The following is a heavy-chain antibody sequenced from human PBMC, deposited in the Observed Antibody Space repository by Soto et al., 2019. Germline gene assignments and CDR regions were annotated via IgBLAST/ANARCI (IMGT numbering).Heavy chain of an antibody. Sequence: PSETLSLTCTVSGGSISSSSYYWGWIRQPPGKGLEWIGSIYYSGSTYYNPSLKSRVTISVDTSKNQFSLKLSSVTAADTAVYYCASTKVGIAVAGRPNRLFDYWGPGTLVTVSS. D-gene: IGHD6-19*01. CDR1: GGSISSSSYY. V-gene: IGHV4-39*01. CDR3: ASTKVGIAVAGRPNRLFDY. J-gene: IGHJ4*02. CDR2: IYYSGST.